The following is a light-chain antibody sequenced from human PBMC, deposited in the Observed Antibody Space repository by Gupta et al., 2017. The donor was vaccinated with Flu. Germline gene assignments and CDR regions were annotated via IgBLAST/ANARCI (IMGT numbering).Light chain of an antibody. CDR3: QQYNDWPRIT. Sequence: TLSVSPGEGATLACRASQSSVASNLAWYQQKPGRSPRLLIYHASTRATGIPARFSGSGYGTDFTLTISSLQSEDFGVYYCQQYNDWPRITFGQGTRLEIK. V-gene: IGKV3-15*01. J-gene: IGKJ5*01. CDR1: QSSVASN. CDR2: HAS.